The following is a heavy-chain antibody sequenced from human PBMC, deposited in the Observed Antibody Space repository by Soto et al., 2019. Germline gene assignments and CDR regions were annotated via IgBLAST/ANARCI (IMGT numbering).Heavy chain of an antibody. V-gene: IGHV4-39*01. J-gene: IGHJ4*02. D-gene: IGHD3-10*02. CDR3: ARRYGRASYCDY. CDR2: TYYSGST. CDR1: GGSISSSSYY. Sequence: QLQLQESGPGVVKPSETLSLTCTVSGGSISSSSYYWDWIRQPPGKGLEWIATTYYSGSTYYNPSLKSRVTTSVDTAENQFSLKLSSVTAADTAVYYCARRYGRASYCDYWGQGPLVTVSS.